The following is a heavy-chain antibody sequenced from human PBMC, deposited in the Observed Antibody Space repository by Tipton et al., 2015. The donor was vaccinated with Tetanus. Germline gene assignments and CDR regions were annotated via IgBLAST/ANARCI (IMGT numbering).Heavy chain of an antibody. Sequence: TLSLTCTVSGGSISPNYWSWIRQPPGKGLEWIGQMSYSGGANYNPYLNSRVTISVDTSKNQFSLKLSSVTAADTAVYYCARDVRGYSYDDSGYYNPSYYFDLWGQGTLGTVSS. D-gene: IGHD3-22*01. CDR1: GGSISPNY. CDR3: ARDVRGYSYDDSGYYNPSYYFDL. CDR2: MSYSGGA. J-gene: IGHJ4*02. V-gene: IGHV4-59*01.